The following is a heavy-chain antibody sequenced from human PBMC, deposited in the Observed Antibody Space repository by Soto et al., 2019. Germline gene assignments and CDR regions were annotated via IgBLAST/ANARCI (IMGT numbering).Heavy chain of an antibody. J-gene: IGHJ5*02. D-gene: IGHD6-13*01. CDR1: GFTFSAYA. CDR3: AKDRPRDYSVAAPKGDWFAP. CDR2: ISDTGSTT. V-gene: IGHV3-23*01. Sequence: EVQLLESGGGLIQPGGSLRLSCAASGFTFSAYAMTWVRQAPGKGLEWVSTISDTGSTTYYAESVKGRFIISRDNSKNTLYLQMSSLRADDTAVYYCAKDRPRDYSVAAPKGDWFAPWGHGTLVTVFS.